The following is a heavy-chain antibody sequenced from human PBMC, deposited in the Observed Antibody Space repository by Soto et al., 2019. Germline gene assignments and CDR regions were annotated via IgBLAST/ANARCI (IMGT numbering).Heavy chain of an antibody. CDR2: INHSGST. J-gene: IGHJ4*02. Sequence: QVQLQQWGAGLLKPSETLSLTCAVYGGSFSGYYWSWIRQPPGKGLGWSGEINHSGSTNYKPSLKRRAPISVDTSQNQLSLKLSSVTAADMAVYYCARGSSSSWDFDYWGQGTLVTVSS. CDR3: ARGSSSSWDFDY. V-gene: IGHV4-34*01. CDR1: GGSFSGYY. D-gene: IGHD6-13*01.